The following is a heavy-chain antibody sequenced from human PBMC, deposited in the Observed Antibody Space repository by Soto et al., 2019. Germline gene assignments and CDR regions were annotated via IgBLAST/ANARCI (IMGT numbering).Heavy chain of an antibody. CDR3: ACISNWRKIFDY. D-gene: IGHD1-1*01. J-gene: IGHJ4*02. CDR2: INPSGGST. V-gene: IGHV1-46*01. Sequence: ASVKVSCKASEYTFTSYFMHWVRQAPGQGLEWMGIINPSGGSTSYAQKFQGRVTMTRDTSTSTVFMEVSSLRSEDTAVYYCACISNWRKIFDYWVLGTLVTVAS. CDR1: EYTFTSYF.